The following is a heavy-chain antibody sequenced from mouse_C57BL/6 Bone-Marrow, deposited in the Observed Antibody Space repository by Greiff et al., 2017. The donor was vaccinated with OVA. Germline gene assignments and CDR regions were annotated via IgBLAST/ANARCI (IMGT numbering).Heavy chain of an antibody. D-gene: IGHD3-2*02. V-gene: IGHV3-6*01. J-gene: IGHJ3*01. CDR3: ARQLRPFAY. CDR1: GYSITSGYY. CDR2: ISYDGSN. Sequence: EVQVVESGPGLVKPSQSLSLTCSVTGYSITSGYYWNWIRQFPGNKLEWMGYISYDGSNNYNPSLKNRISITRDTSKNQFFLKLNSVTTEDTATYYCARQLRPFAYWGQGTLVTVSA.